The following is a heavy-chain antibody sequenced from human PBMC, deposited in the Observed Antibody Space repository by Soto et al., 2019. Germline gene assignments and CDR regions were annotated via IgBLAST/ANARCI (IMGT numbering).Heavy chain of an antibody. D-gene: IGHD2-2*01. CDR2: IIPIFGTP. CDR1: GGTFNNYV. V-gene: IGHV1-69*06. J-gene: IGHJ4*02. Sequence: SVKVSCKASGGTFNNYVINWVRQAPGQGLEWMAGIIPIFGTPNYAQKFQGRVTITADKSTSTAYMERNSLRSEDTAVYYCAGRCDGTNCLAHFDYWGQGTLVTVSS. CDR3: AGRCDGTNCLAHFDY.